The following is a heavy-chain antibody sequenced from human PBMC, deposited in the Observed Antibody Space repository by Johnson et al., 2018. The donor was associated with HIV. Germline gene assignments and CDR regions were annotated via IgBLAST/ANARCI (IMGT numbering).Heavy chain of an antibody. CDR2: IYSGGST. J-gene: IGHJ3*02. V-gene: IGHV3-66*02. D-gene: IGHD2-15*01. Sequence: VQLVESGGGLVQPGGSLRLSCAASGFTFSSNYMSWVRQAPGKGLEWVSVIYSGGSTYYADSVKGRFTISRDNSKNTLYLQMNSLRAEDTAVYYCARDLLLPEGLRVAFDIWGQGTMVTVSS. CDR3: ARDLLLPEGLRVAFDI. CDR1: GFTFSSNY.